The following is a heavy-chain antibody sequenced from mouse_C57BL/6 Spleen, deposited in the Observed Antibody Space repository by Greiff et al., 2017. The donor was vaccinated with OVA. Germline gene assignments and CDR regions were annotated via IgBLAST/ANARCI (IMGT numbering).Heavy chain of an antibody. CDR3: TRENGNYGGYFDY. CDR2: ISSGGDYI. CDR1: GFTFSSYA. J-gene: IGHJ2*01. D-gene: IGHD2-1*01. Sequence: EVQGVESGEGLVKPGGSLKLSCAASGFTFSSYAMSWVRQTPEKRLEWVAYISSGGDYIYYADTVKGRFTISRDNARNTLYLQMSSLKSEDTAMYYCTRENGNYGGYFDYWGQGTTLTVSS. V-gene: IGHV5-9-1*02.